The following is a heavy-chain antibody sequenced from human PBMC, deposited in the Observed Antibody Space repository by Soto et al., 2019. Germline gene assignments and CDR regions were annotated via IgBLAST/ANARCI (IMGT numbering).Heavy chain of an antibody. D-gene: IGHD3-10*01. J-gene: IGHJ4*02. CDR3: ATSYGSGYRAFDF. V-gene: IGHV1-69*04. Sequence: QVQLVQSGAEVKRPGSSVKVSCKASGDTFNFYSINWVRQAPGLGLEWMGRVNPILSMSNYAQRFQGRVTMTAATSTSTAYMELSGLRAEDTAIYYCATSYGSGYRAFDFWGQGALVTVSS. CDR1: GDTFNFYS. CDR2: VNPILSMS.